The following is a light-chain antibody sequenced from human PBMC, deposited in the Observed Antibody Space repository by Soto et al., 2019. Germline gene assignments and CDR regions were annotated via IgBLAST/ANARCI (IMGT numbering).Light chain of an antibody. CDR1: SSDVGGYNY. J-gene: IGLJ3*02. V-gene: IGLV2-8*01. Sequence: QSALTQPPSASGSPGQSVTISCTGTSSDVGGYNYVSWYQHHPGKAPKLMIYEVTKRPSGVPHRFSGSKSGNTASLTVSVLQADDAADYYSKSNAGNNWVFGGGTKLTVL. CDR2: EVT. CDR3: KSNAGNNWV.